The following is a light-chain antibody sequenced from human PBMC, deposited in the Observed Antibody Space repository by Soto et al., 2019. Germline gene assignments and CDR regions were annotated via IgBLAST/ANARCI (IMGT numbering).Light chain of an antibody. CDR1: QSLSNNIY. V-gene: IGKV3-20*01. J-gene: IGKJ1*01. Sequence: EIVLTQSPGTLSLSPGERATLSCRASQSLSNNIYLAWYQQKPGQAPRLLIYGASSRATGIPNRFSGSGSETDFSLSIRRLEPEDFAVYYCQVYAGSHLWTFGQGTKVDIK. CDR3: QVYAGSHLWT. CDR2: GAS.